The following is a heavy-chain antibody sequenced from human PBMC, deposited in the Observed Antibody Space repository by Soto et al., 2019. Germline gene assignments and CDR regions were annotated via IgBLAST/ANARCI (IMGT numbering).Heavy chain of an antibody. CDR3: AKGRSFYYDKDAFDI. D-gene: IGHD3-22*01. Sequence: PGGSLRLSCAASGFTFSSSWMHWVRQAPGKGLEWVAVISYDGSNKYYADSVKGRFTISRDNSKNTLYLQMNSLRAEDTAVYYCAKGRSFYYDKDAFDIWGQGTMVTVSS. J-gene: IGHJ3*02. V-gene: IGHV3-30*18. CDR2: ISYDGSNK. CDR1: GFTFSSSW.